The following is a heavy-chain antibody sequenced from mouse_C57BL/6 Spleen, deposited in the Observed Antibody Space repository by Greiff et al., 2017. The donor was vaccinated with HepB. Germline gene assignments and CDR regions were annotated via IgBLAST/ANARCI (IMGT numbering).Heavy chain of an antibody. CDR2: IDPSDSET. D-gene: IGHD1-1*01. CDR1: GYTFTSYW. J-gene: IGHJ3*01. V-gene: IGHV1-52*01. Sequence: QVQLQQPGAELVRPGSSVKLSCKASGYTFTSYWMHWVKQRPIQGLEWIGNIDPSDSETHYNQKFKDKATLTVDKSSSTAYMQLSSLTSEDSAVYYCARWDGSSLFAYWGQGTLVTVSA. CDR3: ARWDGSSLFAY.